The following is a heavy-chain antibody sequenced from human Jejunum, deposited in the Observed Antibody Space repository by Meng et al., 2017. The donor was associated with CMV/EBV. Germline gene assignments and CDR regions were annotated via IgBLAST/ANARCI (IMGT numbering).Heavy chain of an antibody. CDR3: ATLTLGNWFDP. D-gene: IGHD1-26*01. J-gene: IGHJ5*02. Sequence: SCKVSGYTLTAFSMHWVRQTPRKGLEWMGGFAPQEGEIIYAQKFQGRVTMTEDTSTDTAYMELNSLRSADTAVYYCATLTLGNWFDPWGQGTLVTVSS. CDR2: FAPQEGEI. V-gene: IGHV1-24*01. CDR1: GYTLTAFS.